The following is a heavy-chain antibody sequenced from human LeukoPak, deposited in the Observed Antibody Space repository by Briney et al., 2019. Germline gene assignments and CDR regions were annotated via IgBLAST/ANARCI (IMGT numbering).Heavy chain of an antibody. V-gene: IGHV1-8*01. CDR1: GYPFTTWE. Sequence: ASVKVSCKTSGYPFTTWEINWVRQAAGQGLEWMGWVHPNGGNTAYAQKFQGRVTMTRDTSISTAYMELSGLTSDDTAVYYCARAGPSGVVVPAAIRDYWGQGTLVTVSS. J-gene: IGHJ4*02. CDR2: VHPNGGNT. CDR3: ARAGPSGVVVPAAIRDY. D-gene: IGHD2-2*01.